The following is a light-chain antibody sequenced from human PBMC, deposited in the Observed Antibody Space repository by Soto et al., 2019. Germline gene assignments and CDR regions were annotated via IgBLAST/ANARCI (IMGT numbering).Light chain of an antibody. CDR2: DAS. J-gene: IGKJ1*01. CDR1: QSISSW. Sequence: PSTLSASVGDRVTITCRASQSISSWLAWYQQKPGKAPKLLIYDASSLESGVPSRFSGSGSGTEFTLTITSLQSEDFAVYYCQQFHNWPRTFGQGTKV. V-gene: IGKV1-5*01. CDR3: QQFHNWPRT.